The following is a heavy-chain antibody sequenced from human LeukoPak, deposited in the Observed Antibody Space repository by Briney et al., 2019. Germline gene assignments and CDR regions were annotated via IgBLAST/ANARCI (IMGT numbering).Heavy chain of an antibody. Sequence: GGSLRLSCAASGFTSSSYWMHWVRQAPGKGLVWVSRIRSDGSTTSYADSVKGRFTISRDNAKNTLYLQMNRLRPEDTAVYYCAQEGRSGGNSYYFDYWGQGTMVTVSS. D-gene: IGHD2-15*01. V-gene: IGHV3-74*01. CDR2: IRSDGSTT. J-gene: IGHJ4*02. CDR3: AQEGRSGGNSYYFDY. CDR1: GFTSSSYW.